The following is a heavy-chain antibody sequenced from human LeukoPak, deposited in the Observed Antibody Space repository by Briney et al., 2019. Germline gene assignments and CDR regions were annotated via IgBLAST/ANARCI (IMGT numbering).Heavy chain of an antibody. D-gene: IGHD3-22*01. CDR1: GGSIRNLY. CDR3: ARRHYYNGRAYYFLDY. Sequence: KPSETLSLTCTVSGGSIRNLYWSWIRQPPGKGLEWIGYIFYSGSTNYNPSLKSRVTISVDTSKNQFSLRLSSLTAADTAVYYCARRHYYNGRAYYFLDYWGQGTLVTVSS. J-gene: IGHJ4*02. CDR2: IFYSGST. V-gene: IGHV4-59*11.